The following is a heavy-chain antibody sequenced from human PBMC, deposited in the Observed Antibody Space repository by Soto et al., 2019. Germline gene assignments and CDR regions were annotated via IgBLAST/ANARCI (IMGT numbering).Heavy chain of an antibody. J-gene: IGHJ4*02. V-gene: IGHV1-46*01. CDR2: INPNGGIT. CDR1: GYTFTHYY. D-gene: IGHD5-18*01. Sequence: ASVKVTCKASGYTFTHYYIHWVRQAPGQGLEWMGIINPNGGITTYAQKFRAGFSMTRDTSTSTVYLELSSLRSEDSAVYYCATSVNSAMAFDYWGQGTLVTVSS. CDR3: ATSVNSAMAFDY.